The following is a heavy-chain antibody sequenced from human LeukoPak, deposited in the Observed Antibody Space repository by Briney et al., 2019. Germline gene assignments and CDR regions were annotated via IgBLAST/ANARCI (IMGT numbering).Heavy chain of an antibody. D-gene: IGHD3-22*01. J-gene: IGHJ3*02. Sequence: PGGSLRLSCAASGFTFSSYEMNWVRQAPGKGLEWLSYISSSGSTIYYAESVKGRFTISRDNAKSSLYLQMNTLRAEDTAVYYCARAGHVITMIVVLDAFDIWGQGTMVTVSS. CDR1: GFTFSSYE. CDR2: ISSSGSTI. V-gene: IGHV3-48*03. CDR3: ARAGHVITMIVVLDAFDI.